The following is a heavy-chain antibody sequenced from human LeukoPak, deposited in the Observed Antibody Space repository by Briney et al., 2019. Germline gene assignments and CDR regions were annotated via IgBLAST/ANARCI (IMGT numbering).Heavy chain of an antibody. D-gene: IGHD3-3*01. CDR3: ARLREWPRKPYNWFDP. CDR2: IYYSRST. V-gene: IGHV4-39*01. Sequence: SETLSLTCIVSGGSISSTTYYWGRIRQPPGKRLEWIGSIYYSRSTYYNPSLKSRVTISVDTSKNQFSLKLSSVTAADTAVYYCARLREWPRKPYNWFDPWGQGTLVTVSS. J-gene: IGHJ5*02. CDR1: GGSISSTTYY.